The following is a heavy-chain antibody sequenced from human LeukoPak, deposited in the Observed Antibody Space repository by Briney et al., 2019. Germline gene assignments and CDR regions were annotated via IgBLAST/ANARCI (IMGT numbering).Heavy chain of an antibody. CDR1: GGSIGSSSYY. V-gene: IGHV4-39*07. Sequence: SETLSLTCTVSGGSIGSSSYYWGWIRQPPGKGLEWIGSIYTSGSTNYNPSLKSRVTISVDTSKNQFSLKLSSVTAADTAVYYCARVQYDFWSGYELDYWGQGTLITVSS. J-gene: IGHJ4*02. CDR3: ARVQYDFWSGYELDY. CDR2: IYTSGST. D-gene: IGHD3-3*01.